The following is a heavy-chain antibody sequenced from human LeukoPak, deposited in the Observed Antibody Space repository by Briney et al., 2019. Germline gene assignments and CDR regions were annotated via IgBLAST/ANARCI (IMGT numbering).Heavy chain of an antibody. CDR2: ISAYNGNT. V-gene: IGHV1-18*01. J-gene: IGHJ4*02. CDR3: ARGREAARRWGLADY. Sequence: GASVKVSCKASGYTFTSYGISWVRQAPGQGLEWMGWISAYNGNTNYAQKLQGRVTMATDTSTSTAYMELSSLRSEDTAVYYCARGREAARRWGLADYWGQGTLVTVSS. CDR1: GYTFTSYG. D-gene: IGHD6-6*01.